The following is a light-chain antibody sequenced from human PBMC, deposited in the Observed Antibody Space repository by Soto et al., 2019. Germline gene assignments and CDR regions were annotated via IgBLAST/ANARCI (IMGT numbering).Light chain of an antibody. CDR2: GAS. J-gene: IGKJ2*01. Sequence: EIVLTQSPATLSLSPGERATLSCRASQSVSSSYLAWYQQKPGQAPRLVISGASSRAAGIPDRFSGSGSGTDFTLTISRLEPEDCAVYSCQQYDSSPPRYTFGQGTKLEIK. V-gene: IGKV3-20*01. CDR3: QQYDSSPPRYT. CDR1: QSVSSSY.